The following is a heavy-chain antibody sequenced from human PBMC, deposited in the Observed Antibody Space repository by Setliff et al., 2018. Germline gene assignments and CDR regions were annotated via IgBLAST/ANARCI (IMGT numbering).Heavy chain of an antibody. CDR1: GFTFTDYS. V-gene: IGHV3-23*01. D-gene: IGHD3-3*01. Sequence: GGSLRLSCAASGFTFTDYSMNWVRQAPGKGLEWVSAISGSGGSTYYAAPVKGRFTISRDDSKNTLYLQMNSLKTEDTAVYYCTTLPRNYDFWSSSYYYYMDVWGKGTTVTVSS. CDR2: ISGSGGST. CDR3: TTLPRNYDFWSSSYYYYMDV. J-gene: IGHJ6*03.